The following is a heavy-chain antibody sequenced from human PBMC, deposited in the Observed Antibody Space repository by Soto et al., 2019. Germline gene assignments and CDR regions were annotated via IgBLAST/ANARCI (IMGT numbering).Heavy chain of an antibody. V-gene: IGHV3-53*02. CDR3: ARDGHSLKSKHPSYGMDV. CDR2: IYSGGST. J-gene: IGHJ6*02. CDR1: GFTVSSNY. Sequence: EVQLVETGGGLIQPGGSLRLSCAASGFTVSSNYMSWVRQAPGKGLEWVSVIYSGGSTYYADSVKGRFTISRDNSKNTLYLQMNSLRAEDTAVYYCARDGHSLKSKHPSYGMDVWGQGTTVTVSS.